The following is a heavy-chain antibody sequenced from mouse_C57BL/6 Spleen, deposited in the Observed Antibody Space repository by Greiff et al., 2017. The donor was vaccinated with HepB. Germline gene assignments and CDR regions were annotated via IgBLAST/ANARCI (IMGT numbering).Heavy chain of an antibody. CDR2: IWCVGST. Sequence: QVQLKPSGPGLVAPSQSLSIPCTVSGFSLNSYGVDWVRQSPGKGLEWLGVIWCVGSTNYNSALKSRLSISKDNSKSQVVLKMNSLQTDDTAMYYCASKWFAYWGQGTLVTVSA. V-gene: IGHV2-6*01. CDR3: ASKWFAY. J-gene: IGHJ3*01. CDR1: GFSLNSYG.